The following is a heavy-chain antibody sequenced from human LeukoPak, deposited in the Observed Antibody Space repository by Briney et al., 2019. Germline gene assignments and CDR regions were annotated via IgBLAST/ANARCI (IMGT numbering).Heavy chain of an antibody. CDR3: ARVLTTNDYYYNYMDV. V-gene: IGHV4-31*03. D-gene: IGHD4/OR15-4a*01. Sequence: PSQTLSLTCTVSGGSISSGGYYWSWIRQHPGKGLEWIGYIYHSGSTYYNPSLKSRVTISVDRSKNQFSLKLSSVTAADTAVYYCARVLTTNDYYYNYMDVWGKGTTVTVSS. J-gene: IGHJ6*03. CDR2: IYHSGST. CDR1: GGSISSGGYY.